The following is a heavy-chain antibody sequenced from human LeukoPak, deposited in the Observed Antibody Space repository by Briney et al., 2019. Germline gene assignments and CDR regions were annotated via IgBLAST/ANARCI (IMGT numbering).Heavy chain of an antibody. J-gene: IGHJ4*02. CDR1: GFSLRTRGVG. D-gene: IGHD1-26*01. Sequence: SGPTLVKPTQTLTLTCTFSGFSLRTRGVGVAWMRQPPEKALELLALIYWDDDKRYSPSLKSRVTITKDSSKNQVVLTMTNMDPMDTATYYCAHSSGRVGGRWFDYWGQGTLVTVSS. CDR2: IYWDDDK. V-gene: IGHV2-5*02. CDR3: AHSSGRVGGRWFDY.